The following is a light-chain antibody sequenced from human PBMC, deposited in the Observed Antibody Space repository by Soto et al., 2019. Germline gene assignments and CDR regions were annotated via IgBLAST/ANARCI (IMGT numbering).Light chain of an antibody. J-gene: IGLJ3*02. CDR3: CSYAGSSTLL. Sequence: QSALTQPASVSGSPGQPITISCSGSSSDVGSYKFVSWFQQHPGEAPKLMIYEGSKRPSGVSNRFSGSKSGNTASLTISGLQAEDGADYYCCSYAGSSTLLFGGGTKLTVL. V-gene: IGLV2-23*01. CDR1: SSDVGSYKF. CDR2: EGS.